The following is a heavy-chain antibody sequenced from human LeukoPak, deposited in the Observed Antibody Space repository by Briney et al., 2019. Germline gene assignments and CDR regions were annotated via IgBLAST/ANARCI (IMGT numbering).Heavy chain of an antibody. J-gene: IGHJ3*02. D-gene: IGHD1-26*01. Sequence: PSETLSLTCTVSGGSISSYYWSWIRQPPGKGLEWIGYIYYSGNTNYNPSLKSRVTISVDTSENQFSLKLTSVTAADTAVYYCARTVGRIGAFDIWGQGTMVSVSS. CDR2: IYYSGNT. V-gene: IGHV4-59*01. CDR3: ARTVGRIGAFDI. CDR1: GGSISSYY.